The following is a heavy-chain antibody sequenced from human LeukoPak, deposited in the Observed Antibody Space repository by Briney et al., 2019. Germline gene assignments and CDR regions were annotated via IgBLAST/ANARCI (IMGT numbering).Heavy chain of an antibody. CDR3: ARPQMATPTDGGFDP. D-gene: IGHD5-24*01. V-gene: IGHV4-31*03. Sequence: SQTLSLTCTVSGGSISSGGYYWSWIRQHPGKGLEWIGYIYYSGSTYYSPSLKSRVTISVDTSKNQFSLKLSSVTAADTAVYYCARPQMATPTDGGFDPWGQGTLVTVSS. J-gene: IGHJ5*02. CDR1: GGSISSGGYY. CDR2: IYYSGST.